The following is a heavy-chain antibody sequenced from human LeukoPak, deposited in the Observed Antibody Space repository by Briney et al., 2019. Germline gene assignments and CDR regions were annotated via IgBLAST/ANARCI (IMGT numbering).Heavy chain of an antibody. CDR2: ISSSSSYI. CDR3: ARRYSSGWYPGPTLDY. V-gene: IGHV3-21*01. D-gene: IGHD6-19*01. Sequence: GGSLRLSCAASGFTFSSYSMNWVRQAPGKGLEWVSSISSSSSYIYYADSVKARFTISRDNAKNSLYLQMNSLRAEDTAVYYCARRYSSGWYPGPTLDYWGQGTLVTVSS. J-gene: IGHJ4*02. CDR1: GFTFSSYS.